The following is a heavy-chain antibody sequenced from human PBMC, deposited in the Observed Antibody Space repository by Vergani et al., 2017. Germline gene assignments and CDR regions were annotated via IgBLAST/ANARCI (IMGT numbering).Heavy chain of an antibody. CDR2: ISGSGGST. Sequence: EVQLLESGGGLVQPGGSLRLSCAASGFTFSSYAMSWVRQAPGKGLEWVSAISGSGGSTYYADSVKGRFTISRDNSKNTLYLQMNSLRAEYTAVYYCAKSPWIQLWLRYYGMDVWGQGTTVTVSS. CDR1: GFTFSSYA. V-gene: IGHV3-23*01. D-gene: IGHD5-18*01. J-gene: IGHJ6*02. CDR3: AKSPWIQLWLRYYGMDV.